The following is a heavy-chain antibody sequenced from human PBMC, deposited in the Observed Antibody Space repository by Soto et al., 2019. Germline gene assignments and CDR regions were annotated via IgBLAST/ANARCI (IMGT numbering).Heavy chain of an antibody. V-gene: IGHV3-21*01. J-gene: IGHJ4*02. D-gene: IGHD3-22*01. CDR3: ATEGRSGYRNFDF. CDR1: GFTFNLYT. CDR2: ISSTSSYI. Sequence: DVQLVESGGGLVKPGGSLRLSCTASGFTFNLYTLNWVRQAPGKGLEWVSSISSTSSYIYYADSVKSRFAISRDNAEKSLFLQMSDLRAEDTALYYCATEGRSGYRNFDFWGQGTLVTVSS.